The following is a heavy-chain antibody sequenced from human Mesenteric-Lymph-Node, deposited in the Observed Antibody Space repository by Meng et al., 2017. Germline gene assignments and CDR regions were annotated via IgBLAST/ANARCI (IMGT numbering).Heavy chain of an antibody. CDR2: TYYRSKWYN. CDR1: GDSVSSTSAA. J-gene: IGHJ4*02. V-gene: IGHV6-1*01. Sequence: QVHLRQSGPGLVQPSQTLSLTWSISGDSVSSTSAAWNRIRQSPSRGLEWLGGTYYRSKWYNDYAVSVKSRITINPDTSKNQFSLQLNSVTPEDTAVYYCARVAVGISSFDYWGQGTLVTVSS. D-gene: IGHD1-26*01. CDR3: ARVAVGISSFDY.